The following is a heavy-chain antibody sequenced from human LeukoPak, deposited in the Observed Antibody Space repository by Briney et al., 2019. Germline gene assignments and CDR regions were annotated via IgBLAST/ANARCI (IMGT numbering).Heavy chain of an antibody. CDR2: ISGSGAST. Sequence: GGSLRLSCAASGLTFSSSAMSWVRQAPGKGLEWVSTISGSGASTYYADSVKGRFTISRDNSKNTLYLRMNSLRADDTAVYYCAKDQGVRADYWGQGTLVTVSS. J-gene: IGHJ4*02. D-gene: IGHD6-6*01. V-gene: IGHV3-23*01. CDR1: GLTFSSSA. CDR3: AKDQGVRADY.